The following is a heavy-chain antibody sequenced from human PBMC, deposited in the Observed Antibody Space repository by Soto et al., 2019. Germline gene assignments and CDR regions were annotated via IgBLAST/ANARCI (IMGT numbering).Heavy chain of an antibody. CDR3: AASRAAAGMEFYYYYGMDV. CDR2: IYPGDSDT. J-gene: IGHJ6*02. V-gene: IGHV5-51*01. Sequence: GESLKISCTGVGYSFTSYWIGWVRQMPGKGLEWMGIIYPGDSDTNYSPSFQGHVTISADKSISTAYLQWSSLKASDTAMYYCAASRAAAGMEFYYYYGMDVWGQGTTVTVSS. CDR1: GYSFTSYW. D-gene: IGHD6-13*01.